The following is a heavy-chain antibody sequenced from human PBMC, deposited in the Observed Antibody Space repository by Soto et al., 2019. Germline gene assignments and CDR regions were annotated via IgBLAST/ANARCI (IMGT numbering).Heavy chain of an antibody. Sequence: ASVKVSCKASGYTFTSYYMHWVRQAPGQGLEWMGIINPSGGSTSYAQKFQGRVTMTRDTATSTVYMELSSLRSEDTAVYYCASAFDDYGDYDFEPLGAFDIWGQGTMVTVSS. J-gene: IGHJ3*02. CDR3: ASAFDDYGDYDFEPLGAFDI. D-gene: IGHD4-17*01. CDR2: INPSGGST. CDR1: GYTFTSYY. V-gene: IGHV1-46*01.